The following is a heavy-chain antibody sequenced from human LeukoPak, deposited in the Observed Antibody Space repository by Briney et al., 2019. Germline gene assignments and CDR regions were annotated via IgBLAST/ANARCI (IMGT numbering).Heavy chain of an antibody. D-gene: IGHD3-22*01. Sequence: PGGSLRLSCAASGFTFSSYGMHWVRQAPGKGLEWVAVISYDGSNKYYADSVKGRFTISRDNSKNTLFLQMSSLRAEDTALYYCAKGSSGYFADLWGQGTLVTVSS. CDR3: AKGSSGYFADL. J-gene: IGHJ5*02. V-gene: IGHV3-30*18. CDR1: GFTFSSYG. CDR2: ISYDGSNK.